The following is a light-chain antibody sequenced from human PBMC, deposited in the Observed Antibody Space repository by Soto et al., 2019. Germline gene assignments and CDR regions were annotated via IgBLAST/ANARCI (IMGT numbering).Light chain of an antibody. J-gene: IGKJ1*01. CDR1: QSVSSK. CDR2: GAS. Sequence: EIVLTQSPGTLSVSPGERATLSCRASQSVSSKLAWYRQKPGQAPRLLFYGASTGATGIPARFSGSGSETEFTLSISSLQSEDFAVYYCQQYNTWPGTFGQGTRVDIK. CDR3: QQYNTWPGT. V-gene: IGKV3-15*01.